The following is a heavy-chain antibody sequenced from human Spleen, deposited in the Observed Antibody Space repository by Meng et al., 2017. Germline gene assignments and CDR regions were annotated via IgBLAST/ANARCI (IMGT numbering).Heavy chain of an antibody. CDR2: ITSSSSHI. J-gene: IGHJ3*02. CDR1: GFTFSTYN. Sequence: GGSLRLSCAASGFTFSTYNMNWVRQAPGKGLEWVSSITSSSSHIYYADSLKGRFTVSRDNAKNSLYLQMNSLRADDTAVYYCARGGYYRTIGAFDIWGQGTMVTVSS. D-gene: IGHD3-22*01. V-gene: IGHV3-21*01. CDR3: ARGGYYRTIGAFDI.